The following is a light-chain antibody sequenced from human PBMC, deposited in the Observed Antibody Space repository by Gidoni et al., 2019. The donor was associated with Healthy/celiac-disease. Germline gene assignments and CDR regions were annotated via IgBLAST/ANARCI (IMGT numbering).Light chain of an antibody. CDR1: QSISSY. CDR2: ATS. CDR3: QQSYSTPPLYT. V-gene: IGKV1-39*01. J-gene: IGKJ2*01. Sequence: DLQMTQSTSSLSASVGDRITITCLASQSISSYLNCYQQKPGKAPKLLIYATSSLQSWVPSRFSGSGSWTDFTLPISSLQPEDFSTSYCQQSYSTPPLYTFGQGTKLEIK.